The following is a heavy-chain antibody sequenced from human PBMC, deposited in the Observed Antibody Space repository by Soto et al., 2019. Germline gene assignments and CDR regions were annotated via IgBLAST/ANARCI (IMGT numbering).Heavy chain of an antibody. D-gene: IGHD2-21*02. Sequence: PGGSLRLSCAASGFTFRTYGMYWVRQAPGKGLEWVAVIWYDASNKYYADSVKGRFTISRDNSENTLYLQMNSLRAEDTAVYYCAKASDVVTRDFDYWGQGTLVTVSS. V-gene: IGHV3-33*06. J-gene: IGHJ4*02. CDR3: AKASDVVTRDFDY. CDR2: IWYDASNK. CDR1: GFTFRTYG.